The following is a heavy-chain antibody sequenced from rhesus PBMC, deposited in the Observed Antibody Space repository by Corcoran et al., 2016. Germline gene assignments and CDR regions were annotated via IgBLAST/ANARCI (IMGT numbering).Heavy chain of an antibody. V-gene: IGHV4-160*01. CDR3: ARVPYTVIMVFDY. J-gene: IGHJ4*01. Sequence: QVQLQESGPGLVKPSETLSLTCAVSGGSFSSYWWGWIRQPPGKGLECSWSIDGSSGTTEYHPSLKSRATVSRDTSKNQFSPKLSSVTAADTAVYYCARVPYTVIMVFDYWGQGVLVTVSS. CDR2: IDGSSGTT. CDR1: GGSFSSYW. D-gene: IGHD4-23*01.